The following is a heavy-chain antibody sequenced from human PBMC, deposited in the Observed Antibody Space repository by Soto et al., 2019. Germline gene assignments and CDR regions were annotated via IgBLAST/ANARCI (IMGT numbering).Heavy chain of an antibody. CDR3: ARAYLGTRRGYNWFDP. CDR1: GYTFTSYY. D-gene: IGHD3-10*01. Sequence: ASVKVSCTASGYTFTSYYMHWVRQAPGQGLEWMGIINPSGGSTSYAQKFQGRVTMTRDTSTSTVYMELSSLRSEDTAVYYCARAYLGTRRGYNWFDPWGQGTLVTVSS. J-gene: IGHJ5*02. V-gene: IGHV1-46*01. CDR2: INPSGGST.